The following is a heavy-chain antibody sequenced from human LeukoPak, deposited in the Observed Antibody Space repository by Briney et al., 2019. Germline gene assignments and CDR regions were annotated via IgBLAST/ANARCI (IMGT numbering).Heavy chain of an antibody. D-gene: IGHD5-24*01. Sequence: PGRSLRLSCAASGFTFSSYGMHWVRQAPGKGLEWVAVISYDGSNKYYADSVKGRFTISRDNSKNTLYLQVNSLRAEDTAVYYCAKARDGWEFDYWGQGTLVTVSS. CDR1: GFTFSSYG. J-gene: IGHJ4*02. V-gene: IGHV3-30*18. CDR2: ISYDGSNK. CDR3: AKARDGWEFDY.